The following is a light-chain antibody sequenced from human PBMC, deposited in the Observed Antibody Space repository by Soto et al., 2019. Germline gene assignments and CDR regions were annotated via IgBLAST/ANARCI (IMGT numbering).Light chain of an antibody. CDR2: EVS. V-gene: IGLV2-14*01. CDR3: TSYTSGSTLVV. J-gene: IGLJ7*01. Sequence: SALTQSASVSGSPGQSITISCTGTSSDVGGYNYVSWYQQHPGKAPKLMIYEVSNRPLGVSNRFSGSKSGNTASLTISGLQAEDEADYYCTSYTSGSTLVVFGGGTQLTVL. CDR1: SSDVGGYNY.